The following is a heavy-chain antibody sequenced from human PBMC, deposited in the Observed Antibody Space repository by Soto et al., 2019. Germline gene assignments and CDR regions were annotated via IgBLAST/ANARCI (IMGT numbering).Heavy chain of an antibody. J-gene: IGHJ4*02. Sequence: PGGSLRLSCAASGFTFGNYGMSWVRQAPGKGLEWISTITKSGGDTFYADSVKGRFTISRDNSRNTLYLQMNSLRADDTAVYYCAKDNVVVPAAMRTEYRLADYWGQGTLVTVSS. CDR3: AKDNVVVPAAMRTEYRLADY. V-gene: IGHV3-23*01. D-gene: IGHD2-2*01. CDR2: ITKSGGDT. CDR1: GFTFGNYG.